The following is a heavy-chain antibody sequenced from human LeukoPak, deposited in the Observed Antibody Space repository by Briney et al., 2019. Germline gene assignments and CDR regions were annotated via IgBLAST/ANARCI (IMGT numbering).Heavy chain of an antibody. CDR2: FDPEDGET. V-gene: IGHV1-24*01. CDR3: ATRLDVVVPAAILRYFQH. J-gene: IGHJ1*01. CDR1: GYTLTELS. Sequence: GASVKVSCKVSGYTLTELSMHWVRQAPGKGLEWMGGFDPEDGETIYAQKFQGRVTMTEDTSTDTAYMELSSLRSEDTAVYYCATRLDVVVPAAILRYFQHWGQGTLVTVSS. D-gene: IGHD2-2*02.